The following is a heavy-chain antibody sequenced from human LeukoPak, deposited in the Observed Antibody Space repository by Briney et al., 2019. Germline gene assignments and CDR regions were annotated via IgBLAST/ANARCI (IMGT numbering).Heavy chain of an antibody. V-gene: IGHV3-30*02. CDR3: AKGGNGYSYGYFDY. J-gene: IGHJ4*02. Sequence: GSLRLSCAASGFSFNIYAMHWVRQAPGKGLEWVAFIRYDGGNKYYADSVKGRFTISRDNSKNTLYLQMNSLRTEDTAVYYCAKGGNGYSYGYFDYWGQGTLVTVSS. CDR2: IRYDGGNK. CDR1: GFSFNIYA. D-gene: IGHD5-18*01.